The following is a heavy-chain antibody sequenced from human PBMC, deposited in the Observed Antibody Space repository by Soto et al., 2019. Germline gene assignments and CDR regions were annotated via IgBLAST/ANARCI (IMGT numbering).Heavy chain of an antibody. CDR1: GFTFSSNY. Sequence: GGSLRLSCAASGFTFSSNYMSWVRQAPGKGLEWVSVIYSGGSTYYADSVKGRFTISRDNSKNTLYLQMNSLRAEDTAVYYCARNRRVAGTDYWGQGTLVTVSS. J-gene: IGHJ4*02. V-gene: IGHV3-66*01. CDR2: IYSGGST. D-gene: IGHD6-19*01. CDR3: ARNRRVAGTDY.